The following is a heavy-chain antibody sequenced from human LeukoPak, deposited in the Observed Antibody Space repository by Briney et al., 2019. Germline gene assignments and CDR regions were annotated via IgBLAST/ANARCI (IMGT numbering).Heavy chain of an antibody. V-gene: IGHV4-31*03. J-gene: IGHJ4*02. D-gene: IGHD2-15*01. Sequence: KTSQTLSLTCTVSGGSISSGGYYWSWIRQHPGKGLEWIGYIYYSGSTDYNPSLKSRVTISIDTSKNQFSLKLSSVTAADTAVYYCARHDSKWYYFDYWGQGTLVTVSS. CDR3: ARHDSKWYYFDY. CDR1: GGSISSGGYY. CDR2: IYYSGST.